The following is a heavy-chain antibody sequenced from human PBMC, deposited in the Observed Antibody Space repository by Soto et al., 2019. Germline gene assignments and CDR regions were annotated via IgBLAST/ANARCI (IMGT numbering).Heavy chain of an antibody. V-gene: IGHV1-69*08. D-gene: IGHD1-26*01. J-gene: IGHJ4*02. CDR3: ARDQRGVGATFE. CDR2: IIPILGIA. Sequence: QVQLVQSGAEVKKPGSSVKVSCKASGGTFSSYTISWVRQAPGQGLEWMGRIIPILGIANYAQKFQGRVTITADRSTSTAYMELSSLRSEDTAVYYGARDQRGVGATFEWGQGTLVTVSS. CDR1: GGTFSSYT.